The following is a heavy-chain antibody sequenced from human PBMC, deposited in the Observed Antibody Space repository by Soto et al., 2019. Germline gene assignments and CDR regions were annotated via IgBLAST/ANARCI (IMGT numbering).Heavy chain of an antibody. D-gene: IGHD4-17*01. J-gene: IGHJ3*02. V-gene: IGHV3-73*02. Sequence: EVQLVESGGGLVQPGGSLKLSCAASGFTFSGSAMHWVRQASGKGLEWVGRIRSKANSYATAYAASGKGRFTISRDDSKNTAYLRMNSLKTEDTAVYYCTRTMTTAAFDIWGQGTMVTVSS. CDR1: GFTFSGSA. CDR3: TRTMTTAAFDI. CDR2: IRSKANSYAT.